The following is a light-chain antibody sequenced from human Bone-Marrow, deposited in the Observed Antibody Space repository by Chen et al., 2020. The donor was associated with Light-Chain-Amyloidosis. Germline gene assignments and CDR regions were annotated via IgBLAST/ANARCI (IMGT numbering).Light chain of an antibody. CDR3: SSYTITNTLV. J-gene: IGLJ1*01. CDR2: EIT. CDR1: SSDVGGDNH. V-gene: IGLV2-14*01. Sequence: QSALTHQSTVPRSPGQSITIASTRTSSDVGGDNHVSWYQQHPDKAPKLMIYEITNRPSWVPDRFSGSQSDNTASLTISGLQTEDEADYFCSSYTITNTLVFGSGTRVTVL.